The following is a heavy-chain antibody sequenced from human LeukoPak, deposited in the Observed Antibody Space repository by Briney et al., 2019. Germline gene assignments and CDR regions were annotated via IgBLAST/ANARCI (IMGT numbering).Heavy chain of an antibody. CDR2: INHSGST. J-gene: IGHJ4*02. D-gene: IGHD3-22*01. CDR1: GGSFSGYY. Sequence: PSETLSLTCAVYGGSFSGYYWSWIRQPPGKGLEWIGEINHSGSTNYNPSLKSRVTISVDTSKNQFSLKLSSVTAADTAVYYCARAPLVDYYDSRGYPQGYDYWGQGTLVTVSS. CDR3: ARAPLVDYYDSRGYPQGYDY. V-gene: IGHV4-34*01.